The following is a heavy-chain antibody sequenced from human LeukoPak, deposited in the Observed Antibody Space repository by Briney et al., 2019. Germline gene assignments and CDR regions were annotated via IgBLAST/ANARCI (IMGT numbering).Heavy chain of an antibody. CDR1: RFTFSNYW. Sequence: GGSLRLSCAASRFTFSNYWMHWVRQAPGKGLVWVSRITNDETSTTYADSVKGRFTISRDNAKSTLYLQMNTLKAEDTAVYYCARARTYYDFWSFDPWGQGTLVTVSS. D-gene: IGHD3-3*01. CDR3: ARARTYYDFWSFDP. V-gene: IGHV3-74*01. CDR2: ITNDETST. J-gene: IGHJ5*02.